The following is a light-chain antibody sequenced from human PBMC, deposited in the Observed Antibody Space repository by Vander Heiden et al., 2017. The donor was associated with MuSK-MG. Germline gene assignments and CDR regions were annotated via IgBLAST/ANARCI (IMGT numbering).Light chain of an antibody. V-gene: IGLV1-44*01. J-gene: IGLJ3*02. CDR3: AAWDDSLNGPWV. CDR1: SSNIGSNT. Sequence: QSVLTQPPPASGTPGQTVTISCSGSSSNIGSNTVNWYQQLPGTAPKLLIYSNNQRPSGVPDRFSGSKSGTSASLAISGLQSEDEADYYCAAWDDSLNGPWVFGGGTKLTVL. CDR2: SNN.